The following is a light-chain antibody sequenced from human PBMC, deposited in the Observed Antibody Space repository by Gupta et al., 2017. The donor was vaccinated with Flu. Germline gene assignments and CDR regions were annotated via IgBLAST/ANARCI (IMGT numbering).Light chain of an antibody. CDR2: AAS. V-gene: IGKV1-8*01. CDR3: QQYYSYPLG. Sequence: TGDRVTITCRASQGISSYLAWYQQKPGKAPKLLIYAASTLQSGVPSRFSGSGSGTDFTLTISCLQSEDFATYYCQQYYSYPLGFGQGTKLEI. J-gene: IGKJ2*03. CDR1: QGISSY.